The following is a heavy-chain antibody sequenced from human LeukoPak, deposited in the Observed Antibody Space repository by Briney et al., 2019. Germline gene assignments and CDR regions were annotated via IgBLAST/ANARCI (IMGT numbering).Heavy chain of an antibody. Sequence: GGTLRLSCAASGFTFSRYGMSWVRQAPGKGLEWVSTISNSGGSTYYADSVKGRFTISRDNSKNTLYLQMNSLRAEDTAVYYCARSATEGAFDIWGQGTMVTVSS. CDR2: ISNSGGST. CDR3: ARSATEGAFDI. V-gene: IGHV3-23*01. J-gene: IGHJ3*02. CDR1: GFTFSRYG. D-gene: IGHD2-15*01.